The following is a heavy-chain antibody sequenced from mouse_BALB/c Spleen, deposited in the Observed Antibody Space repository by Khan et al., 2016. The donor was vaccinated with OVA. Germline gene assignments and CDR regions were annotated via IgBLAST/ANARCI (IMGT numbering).Heavy chain of an antibody. Sequence: VQLQQSGPELVKPGASVKMSCKASGYTFTDHYMKWVRQRHGKILEWIADTNPDNGDTFYNEKFKDKATLTVDKSSSTAYLQLNSLTAEDSAVYFCAKGLWDYWGQGTTLTVSS. V-gene: IGHV1-26*01. D-gene: IGHD6-1*01. J-gene: IGHJ2*01. CDR2: TNPDNGDT. CDR1: GYTFTDHY. CDR3: AKGLWDY.